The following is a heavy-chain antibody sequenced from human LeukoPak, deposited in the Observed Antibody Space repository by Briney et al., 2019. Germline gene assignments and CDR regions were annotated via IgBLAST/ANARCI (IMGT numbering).Heavy chain of an antibody. Sequence: GGSLRLSVAAPGFTFSSSAMTWFRQAPGKGLEWVSAISGGGGSTYYADSVKGRFTISRDNSKNTLYLQMNSLRAEDTAVYYCAKEYGSGSYYYDYWGQGTLVTVSS. D-gene: IGHD3-10*01. CDR2: ISGGGGST. CDR1: GFTFSSSA. J-gene: IGHJ4*02. V-gene: IGHV3-23*01. CDR3: AKEYGSGSYYYDY.